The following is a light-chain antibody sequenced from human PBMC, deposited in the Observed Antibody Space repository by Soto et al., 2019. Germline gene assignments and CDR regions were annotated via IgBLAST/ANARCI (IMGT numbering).Light chain of an antibody. V-gene: IGLV2-8*01. CDR2: EVS. J-gene: IGLJ2*01. CDR3: ISYAVNKVI. Sequence: QSALTQPPSASGSPGQSVTISCTGTSSDVGAYNFVSWFQQHPDKAPKLIIYEVSKWPSGVPDRFSGSKSGNTASLTVSGLQAEDEADYYCISYAVNKVIFGGGTKLTVL. CDR1: SSDVGAYNF.